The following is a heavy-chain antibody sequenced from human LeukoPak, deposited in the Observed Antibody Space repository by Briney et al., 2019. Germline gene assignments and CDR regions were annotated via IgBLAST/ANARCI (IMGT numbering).Heavy chain of an antibody. Sequence: ASVKVSCRASGYTFTGYYMHWVRQAPGQGLEWMGWIIPNSGGTNYAQRFQGRVTMTRDTSISTAYMELISLRSDDTAVYYCARDRALAGTGGYWFAPWGQGTLVTVSS. CDR2: IIPNSGGT. CDR3: ARDRALAGTGGYWFAP. CDR1: GYTFTGYY. V-gene: IGHV1-2*02. J-gene: IGHJ5*02. D-gene: IGHD6-19*01.